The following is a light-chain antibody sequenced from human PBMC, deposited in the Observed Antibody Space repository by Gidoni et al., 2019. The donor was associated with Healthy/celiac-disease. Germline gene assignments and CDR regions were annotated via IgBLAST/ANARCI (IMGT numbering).Light chain of an antibody. CDR2: AAS. Sequence: AIRMTQSPSSLSASTGDRVTITCRARQGISSDLAWYQQKPGKAPKLLIYAASTLQSGVPSRFSGSGSGTDFTLTISCLQSEDFATYYCQQYYSYPRTFGQGTKVEIK. CDR3: QQYYSYPRT. J-gene: IGKJ1*01. CDR1: QGISSD. V-gene: IGKV1-8*01.